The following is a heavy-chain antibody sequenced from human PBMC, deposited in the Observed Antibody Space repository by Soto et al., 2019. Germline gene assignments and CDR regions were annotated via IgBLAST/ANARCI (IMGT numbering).Heavy chain of an antibody. Sequence: EVQLLESGGGLVQPGGSLRLSCAASGFTFSSYAMSWVRQAPGKGLEWVSAISGSGGSTYYADSVKGRFTISRDNSKNTLYLQMNSLRAEDTAVYYCAKDREVKWLVVRFLTTNTFDYWGQGTLVTVSS. V-gene: IGHV3-23*01. CDR3: AKDREVKWLVVRFLTTNTFDY. J-gene: IGHJ4*02. CDR1: GFTFSSYA. CDR2: ISGSGGST. D-gene: IGHD6-19*01.